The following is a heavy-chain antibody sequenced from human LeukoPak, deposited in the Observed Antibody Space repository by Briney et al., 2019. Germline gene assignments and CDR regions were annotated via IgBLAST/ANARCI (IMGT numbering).Heavy chain of an antibody. CDR2: ISGSGGST. D-gene: IGHD1-1*01. CDR3: AKLTTGTTVYYYYGMDV. J-gene: IGHJ6*02. V-gene: IGHV3-23*01. CDR1: GFTFSSYA. Sequence: GGSLRPSCAASGFTFSSYAMSWVRQAPGKGLEWVSAISGSGGSTYYADSVKGRFTISRDNSKNTLYLQMNSLRAEDTAVYYCAKLTTGTTVYYYYGMDVWGQGTTVTVSS.